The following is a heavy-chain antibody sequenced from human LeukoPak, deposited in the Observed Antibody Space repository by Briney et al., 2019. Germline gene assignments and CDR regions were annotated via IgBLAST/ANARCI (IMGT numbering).Heavy chain of an antibody. CDR2: IHGNGNT. J-gene: IGHJ4*02. V-gene: IGHV4-4*08. D-gene: IGHD1-20*01. CDR3: AREGGLSNWNDEPPLDY. Sequence: SSETLSLTCTVSGASISRWYWSWIRQPPGKGLEWIGYIHGNGNTNYNPSLKSRVTISVDTSKNQFSLKLSSVTAADTAVYYCAREGGLSNWNDEPPLDYWGQGTLVTVSS. CDR1: GASISRWY.